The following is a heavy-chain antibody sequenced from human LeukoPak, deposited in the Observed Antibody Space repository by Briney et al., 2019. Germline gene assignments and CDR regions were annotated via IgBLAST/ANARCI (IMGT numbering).Heavy chain of an antibody. CDR2: ISYDGSNK. V-gene: IGHV3-30-3*01. CDR3: ARGRSGYYYVFDY. CDR1: AFTFSSYA. D-gene: IGHD3-22*01. Sequence: GRSLRLSCAASAFTFSSYAMHWVRQAPGKGLEWVAVISYDGSNKYYADSVKGRFTISRDNSKNTLYLQMNSLRAEDTAVYYCARGRSGYYYVFDYWGQGTLVTVSS. J-gene: IGHJ4*02.